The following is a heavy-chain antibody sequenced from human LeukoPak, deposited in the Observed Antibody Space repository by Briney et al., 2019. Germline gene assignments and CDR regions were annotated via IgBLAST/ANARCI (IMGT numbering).Heavy chain of an antibody. Sequence: KPSETLSLTCTVSGGSISSYYWSWIRQTPGKGLEWIGCINYSGNTDYSPSLKSRLTISVGASKNQFSLRLRSVTAADTAVYYCARSSGWSFFDCWGQGSLVTVSS. V-gene: IGHV4-59*01. J-gene: IGHJ4*02. CDR1: GGSISSYY. CDR2: INYSGNT. D-gene: IGHD6-19*01. CDR3: ARSSGWSFFDC.